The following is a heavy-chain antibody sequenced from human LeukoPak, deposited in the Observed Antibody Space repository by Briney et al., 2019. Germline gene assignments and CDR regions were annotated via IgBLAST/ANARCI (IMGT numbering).Heavy chain of an antibody. D-gene: IGHD1-26*01. CDR2: IYPSGST. V-gene: IGHV4-4*07. CDR1: GGSISSYC. J-gene: IGHJ4*02. CDR3: ARENSGSYREFDY. Sequence: SETLSLTCTVSGGSISSYCWTWIRQPAGKGLEWIGRIYPSGSTNYNPSLKSRVTMSVDTSKNQFSLKLSSVTAADTAVYYCARENSGSYREFDYWGQGTLVTVSS.